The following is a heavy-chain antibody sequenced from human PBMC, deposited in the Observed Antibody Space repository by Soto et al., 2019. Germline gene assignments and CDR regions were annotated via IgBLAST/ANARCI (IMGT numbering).Heavy chain of an antibody. Sequence: GGSLRLSCAASGFTVSSNYMSWVRQAPGKGLEWVSVIYSGGSTYYADSVKGRFTISRDNSKNTLYLQMNSLRAEDTAVYYCARDRPRDYGDYFDYWGQGTLVTVSS. D-gene: IGHD4-17*01. J-gene: IGHJ4*02. CDR1: GFTVSSNY. CDR2: IYSGGST. CDR3: ARDRPRDYGDYFDY. V-gene: IGHV3-66*01.